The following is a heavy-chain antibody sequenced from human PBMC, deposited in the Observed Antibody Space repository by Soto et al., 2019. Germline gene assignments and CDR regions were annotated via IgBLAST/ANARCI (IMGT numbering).Heavy chain of an antibody. Sequence: ASVKVSCKASGYTFTSYYMHWVRQAPGQGLEWMGIINPSGGSTSYAQKFQGRVTMTRDTSTSTVYMELSSLRSEDTAVYYCATDGEFRYRYGPTIGLAGYYYYYYMDVWGKGTTVTVSS. CDR2: INPSGGST. CDR1: GYTFTSYY. D-gene: IGHD5-18*01. V-gene: IGHV1-46*03. J-gene: IGHJ6*03. CDR3: ATDGEFRYRYGPTIGLAGYYYYYYMDV.